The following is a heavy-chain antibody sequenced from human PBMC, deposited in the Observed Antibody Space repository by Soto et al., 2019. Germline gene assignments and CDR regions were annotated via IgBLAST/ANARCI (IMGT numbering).Heavy chain of an antibody. CDR1: GYSFTSYW. D-gene: IGHD3-10*01. Sequence: ESRKISCQGSGYSFTSYWIGWVRQMPGKGLEWMGIIYPGDSDTRYSPSFQGQVTISADKSISTAYLQWSSLKASDTAMYYWARHGSMVEDALDNWGEGTMVTVS. CDR3: ARHGSMVEDALDN. J-gene: IGHJ3*02. CDR2: IYPGDSDT. V-gene: IGHV5-51*01.